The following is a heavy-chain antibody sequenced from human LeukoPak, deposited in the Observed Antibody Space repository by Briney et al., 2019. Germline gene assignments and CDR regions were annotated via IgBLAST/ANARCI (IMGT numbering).Heavy chain of an antibody. D-gene: IGHD3-22*01. Sequence: PGGSLRLSCAASGFTFSSYGMHWVRQAPGKGLEWVAVISYDGSNKYYADSVKGRFTISRDNSKNTLYLQMNSLRAGDTAVYYCAKDDRAGYTPTFDAFDIWGQGTMVTVSS. CDR1: GFTFSSYG. V-gene: IGHV3-30*18. CDR2: ISYDGSNK. J-gene: IGHJ3*02. CDR3: AKDDRAGYTPTFDAFDI.